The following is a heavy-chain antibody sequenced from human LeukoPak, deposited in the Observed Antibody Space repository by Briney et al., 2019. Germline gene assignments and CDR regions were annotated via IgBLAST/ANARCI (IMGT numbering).Heavy chain of an antibody. D-gene: IGHD3-22*01. CDR3: AKETLRRYYDSSGVFDY. CDR2: ISYDGSDK. Sequence: GRSLRLSCAASGFTFSNYAMHWVRQAPGKGLEWVAVISYDGSDKYYADSVKGRFTISRDNSKNTLYLQMTSLRAEDTAVYYCAKETLRRYYDSSGVFDYWGQGTLVTVSS. J-gene: IGHJ4*02. V-gene: IGHV3-30-3*01. CDR1: GFTFSNYA.